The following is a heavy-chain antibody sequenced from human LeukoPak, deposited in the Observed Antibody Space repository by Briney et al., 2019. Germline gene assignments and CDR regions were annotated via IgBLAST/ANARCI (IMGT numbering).Heavy chain of an antibody. Sequence: GGSLRLSCAASGFTFSDYSMIWVRQAPGKGLEWVSYISSSSSTIYYADSVKGRFTISRDNAKNSLYLQMNSPRAEDRAVYYCARTRSLDNWGQGTLVTVSS. J-gene: IGHJ4*02. D-gene: IGHD1-26*01. CDR1: GFTFSDYS. CDR2: ISSSSSTI. V-gene: IGHV3-48*01. CDR3: ARTRSLDN.